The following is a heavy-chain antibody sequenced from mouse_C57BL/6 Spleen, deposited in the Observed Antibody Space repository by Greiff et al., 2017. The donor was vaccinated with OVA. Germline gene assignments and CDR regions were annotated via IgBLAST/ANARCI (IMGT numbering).Heavy chain of an antibody. CDR2: IRSKSNNYAT. CDR3: VRHSSGDFDY. CDR1: GFSFNTYA. D-gene: IGHD3-2*02. V-gene: IGHV10-1*01. Sequence: EVQRVESGGGLVQPKGSLKLSCAASGFSFNTYAMNWVRQAPGKGLEWVARIRSKSNNYATYYADSVKDRFTISRDDSESMLYLQMNNLKTEDTAMYYCVRHSSGDFDYWGQGTTLTVSS. J-gene: IGHJ2*01.